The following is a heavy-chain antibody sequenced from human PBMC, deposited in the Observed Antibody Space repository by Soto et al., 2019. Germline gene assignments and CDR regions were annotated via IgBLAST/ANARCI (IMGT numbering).Heavy chain of an antibody. Sequence: GESLKISCASSGFTFSIYGMHWVRQAPGKGLEWVAVISYDGSNKYYADSVKGRFTISRDNSKNTLYLQMNSLRAEDTAVYYCEKGERYCSSTSCKTLDYWGQGTLVTVSS. D-gene: IGHD2-2*01. CDR1: GFTFSIYG. V-gene: IGHV3-30*18. CDR2: ISYDGSNK. J-gene: IGHJ4*02. CDR3: EKGERYCSSTSCKTLDY.